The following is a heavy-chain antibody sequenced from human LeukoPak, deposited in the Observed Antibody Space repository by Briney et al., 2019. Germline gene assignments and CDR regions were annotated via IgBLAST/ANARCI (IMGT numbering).Heavy chain of an antibody. CDR2: ISGSGGSP. V-gene: IGHV3-23*01. J-gene: IGHJ4*02. D-gene: IGHD6-6*01. CDR3: ARDLLEYTPLGY. Sequence: GGSLRLSCAASGFTFSSYGMSWVRQAPGKGLEWVSAISGSGGSPYYADSVKGRFTISRDNSKNTLYLQMNSLRAEDTAVYYCARDLLEYTPLGYWGQGTLVTVSS. CDR1: GFTFSSYG.